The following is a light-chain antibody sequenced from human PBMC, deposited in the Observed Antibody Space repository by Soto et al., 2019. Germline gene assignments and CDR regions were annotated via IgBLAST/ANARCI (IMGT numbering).Light chain of an antibody. V-gene: IGKV3-15*01. J-gene: IGKJ1*01. CDR2: GAS. Sequence: DTVRTQSPATLSVTPGGRATLSCRASQSISDTVAWYQHNPGQAPMLHIYGASARATGFPARFSGSGSGTDFTLTISSLQSEDFAVYYCQHYNNGPPWTFGLGTMVDVK. CDR1: QSISDT. CDR3: QHYNNGPPWT.